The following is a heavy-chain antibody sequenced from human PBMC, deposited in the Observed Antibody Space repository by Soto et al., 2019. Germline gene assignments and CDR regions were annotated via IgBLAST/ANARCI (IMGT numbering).Heavy chain of an antibody. CDR1: GYTFTSYG. D-gene: IGHD2-21*02. CDR2: ISAYNGNT. Sequence: AAVKVSCKAAGYTFTSYGISWVRQAPGQGLEWMGWISAYNGNTNYAQKLQGRVTMTTDTSTSTAYMELRSLRSDDTAVYYCARHIVVVTASRGFDPWGQGTLVTVSS. CDR3: ARHIVVVTASRGFDP. J-gene: IGHJ5*02. V-gene: IGHV1-18*01.